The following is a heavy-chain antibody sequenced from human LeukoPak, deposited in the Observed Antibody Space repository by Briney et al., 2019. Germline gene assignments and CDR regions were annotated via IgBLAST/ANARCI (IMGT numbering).Heavy chain of an antibody. CDR2: INHSGST. CDR3: ARGRDILTGYYVARKYYFDY. CDR1: GGSFSGYY. J-gene: IGHJ4*02. D-gene: IGHD3-9*01. V-gene: IGHV4-34*01. Sequence: SETLSLTCAVYGGSFSGYYWSWIRQPPGKGLEWIGEINHSGSTNYNPSLKSRVTISVDTSKNQFSLKLSSVTAADTAVYYCARGRDILTGYYVARKYYFDYWGQGTLVTVFS.